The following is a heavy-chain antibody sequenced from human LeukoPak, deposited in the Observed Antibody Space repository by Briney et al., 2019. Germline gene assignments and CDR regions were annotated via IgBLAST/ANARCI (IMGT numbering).Heavy chain of an antibody. CDR2: IYYSGST. J-gene: IGHJ4*02. D-gene: IGHD6-19*01. CDR1: GGSISSYY. Sequence: SETLSLTCTVSGGSISSYYWSWIRQPPGKGLEWIGYIYYSGSTNHNPSLKSRVTISVDTSKNQFSLKLSSVTAADTAVYYCASENPLAVAGRFDYWGQGTLVTVSS. CDR3: ASENPLAVAGRFDY. V-gene: IGHV4-59*01.